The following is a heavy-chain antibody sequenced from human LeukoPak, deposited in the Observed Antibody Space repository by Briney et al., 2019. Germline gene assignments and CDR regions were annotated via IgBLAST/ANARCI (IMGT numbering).Heavy chain of an antibody. Sequence: SETLSLTCTVSGGSISSYYWSWIRQPAGKGLEWIGRIYTSGSTNYNPSLKSRVTMSVDTSKNQFSPKLISVTAADTAVYYCARDLGITSVYNWFDPWGQGTLVTVSS. D-gene: IGHD3-22*01. CDR2: IYTSGST. CDR1: GGSISSYY. J-gene: IGHJ5*02. CDR3: ARDLGITSVYNWFDP. V-gene: IGHV4-4*07.